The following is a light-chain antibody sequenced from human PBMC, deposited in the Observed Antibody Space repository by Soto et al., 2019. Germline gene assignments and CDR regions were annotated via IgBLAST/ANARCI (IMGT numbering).Light chain of an antibody. CDR3: QSYDSSLSGVV. CDR1: SSNIGAGCD. Sequence: QSVLTQPPSVSGASGQRVTNSCTGSSSNIGAGCDVHWYQQLPGTAPKLLIYGNSNRPSGVPDRFSGSKSGTSASLAITGLQAEDEADYYCQSYDSSLSGVVFGGGTKLTVL. J-gene: IGLJ2*01. V-gene: IGLV1-40*01. CDR2: GNS.